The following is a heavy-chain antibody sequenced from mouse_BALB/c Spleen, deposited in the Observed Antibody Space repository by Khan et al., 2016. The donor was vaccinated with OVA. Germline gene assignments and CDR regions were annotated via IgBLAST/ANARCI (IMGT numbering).Heavy chain of an antibody. CDR2: INPDNGDT. CDR1: GYTFTDYY. Sequence: EVQLQQSGPELVKPGASVKMSCKASGYTFTDYYMKWLKQSHGKSLEWIGDINPDNGDTFYNQKFKDKATLTVAKSSSPAHMQINGLTSEDSAVFYWERGLFDVWGAGTTVTVSS. CDR3: ERGLFDV. J-gene: IGHJ1*01. V-gene: IGHV1-19*01.